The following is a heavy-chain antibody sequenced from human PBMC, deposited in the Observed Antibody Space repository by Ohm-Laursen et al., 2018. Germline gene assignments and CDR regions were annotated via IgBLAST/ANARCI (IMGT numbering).Heavy chain of an antibody. CDR3: AADLSSGWLNFDY. D-gene: IGHD6-19*01. CDR2: IVVGSGNT. V-gene: IGHV1-58*02. CDR1: GFTFTSSA. J-gene: IGHJ4*02. Sequence: GASVKVSCKASGFTFTSSAMQWVRQARGQRLEWIGWIVVGSGNTNYAQKFQERVTITRDMSTSTAYMELSSLRSEDTAVYYCAADLSSGWLNFDYWGQGTLVTVSS.